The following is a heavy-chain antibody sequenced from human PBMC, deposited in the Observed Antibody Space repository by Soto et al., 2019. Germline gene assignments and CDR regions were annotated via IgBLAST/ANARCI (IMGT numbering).Heavy chain of an antibody. CDR2: IYSSGST. Sequence: PSETLSLTCTVSGGSISNYYWNWIRQSPGKGLEWIGYIYSSGSTHYNPSLQNRVTISIDTSKNQVSLKVNSVTAADTAVYYFAGLYPRANLGDGFVYWGQGTPVTVSS. V-gene: IGHV4-59*01. CDR3: AGLYPRANLGDGFVY. CDR1: GGSISNYY. D-gene: IGHD2-21*02. J-gene: IGHJ4*02.